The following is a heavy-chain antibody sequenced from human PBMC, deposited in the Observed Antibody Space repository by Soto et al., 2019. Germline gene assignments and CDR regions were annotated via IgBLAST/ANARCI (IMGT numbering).Heavy chain of an antibody. CDR1: GYSFTNYC. CDR3: ARDGGILTASWHYDL. J-gene: IGHJ2*01. CDR2: INPRTGST. D-gene: IGHD2-15*01. Sequence: QGQLVQSGADVKKPGTSVKVSCKAAGYSFTNYCMYWVRQAPGQGLEWMGMINPRTGSTRYAQKFQDRVTLTRDTSTTTVYMELSTLISDDTAVYYCARDGGILTASWHYDLWGPGTLVTVSS. V-gene: IGHV1-46*01.